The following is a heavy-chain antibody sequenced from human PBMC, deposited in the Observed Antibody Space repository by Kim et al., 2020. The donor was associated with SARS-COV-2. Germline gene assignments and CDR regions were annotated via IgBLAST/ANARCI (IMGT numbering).Heavy chain of an antibody. D-gene: IGHD3-16*02. V-gene: IGHV3-15*01. CDR3: TTRIMITFGGVIVRGSDY. Sequence: GGSLRLSCAASGFSFSNAWMNWVRQAPGKGLEWVGRIKSKTDGGTTDYAAPVKGRFTISRDDSKNTLYLQMNSLKTEDTAVYYCTTRIMITFGGVIVRGSDYWGQGTLVTVSS. J-gene: IGHJ4*02. CDR2: IKSKTDGGTT. CDR1: GFSFSNAW.